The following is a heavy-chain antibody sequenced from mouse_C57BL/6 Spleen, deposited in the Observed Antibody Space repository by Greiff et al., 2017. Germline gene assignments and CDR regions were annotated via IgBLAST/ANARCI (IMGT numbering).Heavy chain of an antibody. Sequence: EVHLVESGGGLVKPGGSLKLSCAASGFTFSDYGMHWVRQAPEKGLEWVAYISSGSSTIYYADTVKGRFTISRDNAKNTLFLQMTSLRSEDTAMYYCARQGLLGYYFDYWGQGTTLTVSS. J-gene: IGHJ2*01. V-gene: IGHV5-17*01. CDR2: ISSGSSTI. D-gene: IGHD1-1*01. CDR1: GFTFSDYG. CDR3: ARQGLLGYYFDY.